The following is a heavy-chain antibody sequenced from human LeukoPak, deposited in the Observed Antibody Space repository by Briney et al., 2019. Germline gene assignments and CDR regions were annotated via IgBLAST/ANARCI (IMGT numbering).Heavy chain of an antibody. D-gene: IGHD6-6*01. CDR2: ISGSGGSI. Sequence: PGGSLRLSCAASGFTFSSYAMSWIRQAPGKGLEWVSAISGSGGSIYYADSVKGRFTISSDNSKNTLYLQMNSLRAEDTAVYYCAKDRRPYSSSSTFDYWGQGTLVTVSS. V-gene: IGHV3-23*01. CDR1: GFTFSSYA. CDR3: AKDRRPYSSSSTFDY. J-gene: IGHJ4*02.